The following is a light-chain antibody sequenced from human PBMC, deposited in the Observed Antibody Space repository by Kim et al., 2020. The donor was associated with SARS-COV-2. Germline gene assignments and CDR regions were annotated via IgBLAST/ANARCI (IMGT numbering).Light chain of an antibody. J-gene: IGKJ1*01. V-gene: IGKV3D-15*01. CDR1: RSVSSN. CDR2: GAS. CDR3: QQYNNWPPWA. Sequence: SPGERATRSCRASRSVSSNLAWYQQKPGQAPRLLIYGASARATGIPARFSGSGSGTEFTLTISSLQSEDFAVYYCQQYNNWPPWAFGQGTKVDIK.